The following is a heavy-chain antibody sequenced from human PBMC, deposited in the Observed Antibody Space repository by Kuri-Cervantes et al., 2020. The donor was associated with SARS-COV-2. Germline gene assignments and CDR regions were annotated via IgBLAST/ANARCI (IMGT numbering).Heavy chain of an antibody. CDR1: GFTFSDYY. J-gene: IGHJ6*03. Sequence: GESLKISCAASGFTFSDYYMSWIRQAPGKGLEWVSYISGSGSTIYYADSVKGRFTISRDNAKNSLYLQMNSLRAEDTAVYYCARDLYDYYYYMDVWGKGTTVTVSS. CDR2: ISGSGSTI. CDR3: ARDLYDYYYYMDV. V-gene: IGHV3-11*04.